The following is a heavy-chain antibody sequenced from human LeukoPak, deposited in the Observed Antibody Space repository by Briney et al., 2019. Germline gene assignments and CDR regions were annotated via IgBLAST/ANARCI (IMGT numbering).Heavy chain of an antibody. D-gene: IGHD3-16*01. Sequence: TGGSLRLSCAASGFTFSSYDMHWVRQATGKGLEWVSAIGTAGDTYYPGSVKGRFTISRENAKNSLYLQMNSLRAGDTAVYYCARDLRGYGWSYAFDIWGQGTMVTVSS. CDR3: ARDLRGYGWSYAFDI. V-gene: IGHV3-13*01. J-gene: IGHJ3*02. CDR2: IGTAGDT. CDR1: GFTFSSYD.